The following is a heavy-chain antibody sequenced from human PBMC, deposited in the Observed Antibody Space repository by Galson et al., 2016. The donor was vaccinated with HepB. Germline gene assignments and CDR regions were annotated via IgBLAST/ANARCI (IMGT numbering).Heavy chain of an antibody. CDR3: ARGREYNFWSGYYPLKFFDY. CDR2: IWYDGSHK. J-gene: IGHJ4*02. V-gene: IGHV3-33*01. Sequence: SLRLSCAASGFTFSSYGMHWVRQVPGKGLEWVAIIWYDGSHKFYLDSVKGRFTISRDNSKSTLYLQMNSLRAEDTAVYYCARGREYNFWSGYYPLKFFDYWGQGTLVTVSS. D-gene: IGHD3-3*01. CDR1: GFTFSSYG.